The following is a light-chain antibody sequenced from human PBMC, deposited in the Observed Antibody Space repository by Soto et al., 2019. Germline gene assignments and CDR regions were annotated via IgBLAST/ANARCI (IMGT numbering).Light chain of an antibody. CDR1: SSDVGAYIF. J-gene: IGLJ1*01. V-gene: IGLV2-8*01. CDR2: DVN. CDR3: VSFAGGNYV. Sequence: QAVTTQPPYASWSPGHAVTISYTGTSSDVGAYIFVSWCQQHPGKAPKLMIYDVNRRPSGVPDRFSGSKSGNTASLTVSGLQAEDEADYYCVSFAGGNYVFGTGVKVTVL.